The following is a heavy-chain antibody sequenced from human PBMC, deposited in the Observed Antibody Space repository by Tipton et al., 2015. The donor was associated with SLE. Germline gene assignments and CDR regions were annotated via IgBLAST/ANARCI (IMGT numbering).Heavy chain of an antibody. CDR1: EFTFSSSW. Sequence: SLRLSCAASEFTFSSSWMHWVRQVPGKGLVWVSRINNDGRSTLYADSVKGRFTISRDNAKNTLYLQMNSLTAEDSAVYYCVRDTGYGQYFDFWGQGTLVTVSS. J-gene: IGHJ4*02. V-gene: IGHV3-74*01. CDR2: INNDGRST. D-gene: IGHD5-12*01. CDR3: VRDTGYGQYFDF.